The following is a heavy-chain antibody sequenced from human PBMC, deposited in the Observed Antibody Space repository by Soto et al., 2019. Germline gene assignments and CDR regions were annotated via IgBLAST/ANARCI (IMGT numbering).Heavy chain of an antibody. CDR2: VHHSVTT. Sequence: QVQLQESGPGLVKPSGTLSLTCAVSGGSISTDYWWSWVRQPPGKGLEWIGEVHHSVTTNYIQSLKSRVTMSVDKSGNQVSLELTSVAAADTAVYYCARGVSFRWVYWGQGTLVTVSS. J-gene: IGHJ4*02. CDR1: GGSISTDYW. CDR3: ARGVSFRWVY. D-gene: IGHD2-8*01. V-gene: IGHV4-4*02.